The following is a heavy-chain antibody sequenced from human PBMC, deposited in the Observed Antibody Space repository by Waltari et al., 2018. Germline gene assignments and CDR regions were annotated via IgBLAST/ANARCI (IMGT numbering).Heavy chain of an antibody. CDR2: ISYDGSNK. J-gene: IGHJ6*02. D-gene: IGHD3-10*01. Sequence: QVQLVESGGGVVQPGRSLRLSCAASGFTFSSYAMHWVRQAPGKGLECVAVISYDGSNKYYADSVKGRFTISRDNSKNTLYLQMNSLRAEDTAVYYCARDTYYYGSGSDGMDVWGQGTTVTVSS. CDR3: ARDTYYYGSGSDGMDV. V-gene: IGHV3-30*01. CDR1: GFTFSSYA.